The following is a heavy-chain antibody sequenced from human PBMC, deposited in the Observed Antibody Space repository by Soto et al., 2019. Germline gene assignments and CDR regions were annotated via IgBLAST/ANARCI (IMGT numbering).Heavy chain of an antibody. D-gene: IGHD6-19*01. CDR2: IYHSGNT. V-gene: IGHV4-4*02. CDR3: ASSGWSEDFYYYYGMDV. CDR1: GDSVTRSNW. Sequence: TLSLTCTVSGDSVTRSNWWSWVRQSPGKGLEWIGEIYHSGNTKYNPSLKSRVTISVDKSKNQFSLHLTSVTDADTAVYYCASSGWSEDFYYYYGMDVWGQGTTVTVSS. J-gene: IGHJ6*02.